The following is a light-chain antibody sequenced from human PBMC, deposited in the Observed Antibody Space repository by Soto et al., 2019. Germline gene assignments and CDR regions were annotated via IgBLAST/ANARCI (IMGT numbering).Light chain of an antibody. CDR2: DVA. V-gene: IGLV2-14*03. CDR3: SSYTRNDVV. J-gene: IGLJ2*01. CDR1: SSDVGGYKY. Sequence: QSALTQPASVSGSPGQSVTISCTGTSSDVGGYKYVSWYQQHPNRAPEHIIYDVANRPSGVSNRFAGSKSGDMASLTTSGLQADDEAKYYCSSYTRNDVVVGGGTKPTV.